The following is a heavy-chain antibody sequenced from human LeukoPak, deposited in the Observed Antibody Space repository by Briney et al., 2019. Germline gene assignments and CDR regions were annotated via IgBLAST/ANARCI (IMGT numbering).Heavy chain of an antibody. J-gene: IGHJ3*02. Sequence: PGGSLRLSCAASGFTFSSYWMHGVRQAPGKGLVWVSRINSDGSSTRYADSVKSRFTISRDNAKNTLYLQMNSLRAEDTAVYYCARDRWELLNAFDIWGQGTMVTVSS. CDR2: INSDGSST. CDR3: ARDRWELLNAFDI. D-gene: IGHD1-26*01. V-gene: IGHV3-74*01. CDR1: GFTFSSYW.